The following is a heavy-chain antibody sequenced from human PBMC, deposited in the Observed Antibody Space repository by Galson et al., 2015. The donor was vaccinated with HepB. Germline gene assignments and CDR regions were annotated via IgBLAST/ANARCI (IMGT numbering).Heavy chain of an antibody. D-gene: IGHD6-13*01. CDR2: ISSRSSTI. V-gene: IGHV3-48*01. Sequence: SLRLSCAASGFNLSNYSMKWVRQAPGKGLEWVSYISSRSSTIYYADSVKGRFTISRDNAKNSLYLQMNSLRAEDTAVYYCARELYNSSSYILGYWGQGTLVTVSS. J-gene: IGHJ4*02. CDR3: ARELYNSSSYILGY. CDR1: GFNLSNYS.